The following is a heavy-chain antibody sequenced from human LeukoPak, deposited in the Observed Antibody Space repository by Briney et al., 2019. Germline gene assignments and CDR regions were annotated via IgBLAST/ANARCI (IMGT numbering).Heavy chain of an antibody. CDR2: ISSSSSYI. V-gene: IGHV3-21*04. J-gene: IGHJ4*02. CDR1: GFTFSSYS. D-gene: IGHD3-10*01. Sequence: KAGGSLRLSCAASGFTFSSYSMNWVRQAPGKGLEWVSSISSSSSYIYYADSVKGRFTISRDNAKNSLYLQMNSLRAEDTALYYCARGYGSGSHGLDYWGQGTLVTVSS. CDR3: ARGYGSGSHGLDY.